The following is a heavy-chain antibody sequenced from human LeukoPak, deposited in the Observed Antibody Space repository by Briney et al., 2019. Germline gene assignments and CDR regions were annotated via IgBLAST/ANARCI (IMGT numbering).Heavy chain of an antibody. CDR1: GGSFSGYY. Sequence: MPSETLSLTCAVYGGSFSGYYWSWIRQPPGKGLEWIGEINHSGSTNYNPSLKSRVTISVDTSKNQFSLKLSSVTAADTAVYYCARAPGGHSEDSSGYPSRYFDYWGQGTLVTVSS. V-gene: IGHV4-34*01. CDR3: ARAPGGHSEDSSGYPSRYFDY. J-gene: IGHJ4*02. D-gene: IGHD3-22*01. CDR2: INHSGST.